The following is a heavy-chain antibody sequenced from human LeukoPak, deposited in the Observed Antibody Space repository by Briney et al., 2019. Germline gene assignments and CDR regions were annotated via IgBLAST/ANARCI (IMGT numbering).Heavy chain of an antibody. CDR2: ISGSGGST. D-gene: IGHD6-6*01. CDR1: GFTFSSYA. Sequence: PGGSLRLSCAASGFTFSSYAMSWVRQAPGKGLEWVSAISGSGGSTYYADSVKGRFTISRDNSKNTLYLQMNSLRAEDTAVYYCARFSSDYYYYGMDVWGQGTTVTV. CDR3: ARFSSDYYYYGMDV. J-gene: IGHJ6*02. V-gene: IGHV3-23*01.